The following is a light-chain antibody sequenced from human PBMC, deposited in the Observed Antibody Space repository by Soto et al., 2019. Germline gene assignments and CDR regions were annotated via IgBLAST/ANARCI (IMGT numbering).Light chain of an antibody. Sequence: QAVVTQPPSVSGAPGQRVTISCTGSSSNIGAGYDVHWYQQLPGTAPKLLIYGNSNRPSGVPDRFSGSKSGTSASLAITGLQAEDEADYYCCSLTNGATWVFGGGTKVTVL. CDR3: CSLTNGATWV. CDR2: GNS. J-gene: IGLJ3*02. V-gene: IGLV1-40*01. CDR1: SSNIGAGYD.